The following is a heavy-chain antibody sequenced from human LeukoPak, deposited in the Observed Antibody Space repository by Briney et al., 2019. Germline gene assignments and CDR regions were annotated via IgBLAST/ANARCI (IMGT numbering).Heavy chain of an antibody. V-gene: IGHV4-39*01. Sequence: KPSETLSLTCTVSGGSISSSSYYWGWIRQPPGKGLEWIGSIYYSGSTYYNPSLKSRVTISVDTSKSQFSLKLSSVTAADTAVYYCARQGPRMDAFDIWGQGTMVTVSS. CDR1: GGSISSSSYY. J-gene: IGHJ3*02. D-gene: IGHD2-15*01. CDR3: ARQGPRMDAFDI. CDR2: IYYSGST.